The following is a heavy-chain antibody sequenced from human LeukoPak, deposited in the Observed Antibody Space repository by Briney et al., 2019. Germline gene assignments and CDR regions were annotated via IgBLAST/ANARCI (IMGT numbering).Heavy chain of an antibody. Sequence: SQTLSLTCAVSGGSISSGGYSWSWIQQPPGKGLEWIGYIYHSGSTYYNPSLKSRVTISVDGSKNQFSLKLSSVTAADTAVYYCARVEGFWFDPWGQGTLVTVSS. CDR2: IYHSGST. CDR3: ARVEGFWFDP. V-gene: IGHV4-30-2*01. J-gene: IGHJ5*02. CDR1: GGSISSGGYS.